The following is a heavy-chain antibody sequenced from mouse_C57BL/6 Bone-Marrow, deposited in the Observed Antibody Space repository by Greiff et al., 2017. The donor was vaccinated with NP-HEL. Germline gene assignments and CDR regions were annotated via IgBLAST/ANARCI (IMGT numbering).Heavy chain of an antibody. Sequence: VKLMESGPELVKPGASVKISCKASGYAFSSSWMNWVKQRPGKGLEWIGRIYPGDGDTNYNGKFKGKATLTADKSSSTAYMQLSSLTSEDSAVYFCARSSTVVSPMDYWGQGTSVTVSS. V-gene: IGHV1-82*01. CDR2: IYPGDGDT. J-gene: IGHJ4*01. D-gene: IGHD1-1*01. CDR1: GYAFSSSW. CDR3: ARSSTVVSPMDY.